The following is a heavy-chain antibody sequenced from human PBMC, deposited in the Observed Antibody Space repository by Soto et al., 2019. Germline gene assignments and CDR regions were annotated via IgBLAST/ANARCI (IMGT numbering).Heavy chain of an antibody. CDR3: AKGSASSRPYYFDY. D-gene: IGHD6-6*01. Sequence: GGSLRLSCAASGFSFSSYVMSWVRQAPGKGLEWVSAITGSGGDTYYAGSVKGRFTISRDNSKNTLYLQMSSLRAEDTDLYHCAKGSASSRPYYFDYWGQGTLVTVSS. CDR1: GFSFSSYV. J-gene: IGHJ4*02. V-gene: IGHV3-23*01. CDR2: ITGSGGDT.